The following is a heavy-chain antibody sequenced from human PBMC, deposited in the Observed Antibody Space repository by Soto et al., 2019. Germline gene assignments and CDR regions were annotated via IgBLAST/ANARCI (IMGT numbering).Heavy chain of an antibody. V-gene: IGHV4-34*01. CDR2: INHSGST. CDR1: GRSFSGYY. J-gene: IGHJ3*02. CDR3: ARETYYYDSSGYRRAFDI. Sequence: SDTLSLTCAVYGRSFSGYYWSWIRQPPGKGLEWIGEINHSGSTNYNPSLKSRVTISVDKSKNQFSLKLSSVTAADTAVYYCARETYYYDSSGYRRAFDIWGQGTMVT. D-gene: IGHD3-22*01.